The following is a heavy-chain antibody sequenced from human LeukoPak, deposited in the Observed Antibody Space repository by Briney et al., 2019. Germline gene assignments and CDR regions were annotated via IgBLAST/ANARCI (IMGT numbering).Heavy chain of an antibody. CDR3: ARDGTERVVIEGGNWFDP. Sequence: GASVKVSCKASGYTFTSYGISWVRQAPGQGLEWMGWISAYNGNTNYAQKLQGRVTMTTDTSTSTAYMELGSLRSDDTAVYYCARDGTERVVIEGGNWFDPWGQGTLVTVSS. CDR2: ISAYNGNT. D-gene: IGHD3-3*01. J-gene: IGHJ5*02. V-gene: IGHV1-18*01. CDR1: GYTFTSYG.